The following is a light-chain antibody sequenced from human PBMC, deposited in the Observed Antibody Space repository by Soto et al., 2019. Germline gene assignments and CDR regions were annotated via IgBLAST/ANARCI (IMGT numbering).Light chain of an antibody. V-gene: IGLV1-40*01. CDR1: SSNIGAGYD. J-gene: IGLJ2*01. CDR2: GNI. Sequence: QSVLTQPPSVSGAPGQRVTISCTGSSSNIGAGYDVHWYLQLPGTAPKLLIYGNINRPSGVPDRFSGSKSGTSASLAITWLQAEDEADYYCQSYDSSLSGVVFGGGTKVTVL. CDR3: QSYDSSLSGVV.